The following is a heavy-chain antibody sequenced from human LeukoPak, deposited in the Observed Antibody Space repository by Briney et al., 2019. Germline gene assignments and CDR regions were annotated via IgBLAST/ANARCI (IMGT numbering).Heavy chain of an antibody. V-gene: IGHV3-21*06. Sequence: GTLRLSCTASGLTFSSYSMNWVRQAPGKGLEWVSSISTSSSYIYYADSVKGRFTISSDNARNSLYLQMNTLRAEDTAVNSCARGADGVSSNSRGWFDPWGQGTLVTVSS. D-gene: IGHD2-15*01. CDR2: ISTSSSYI. CDR1: GLTFSSYS. J-gene: IGHJ5*02. CDR3: ARGADGVSSNSRGWFDP.